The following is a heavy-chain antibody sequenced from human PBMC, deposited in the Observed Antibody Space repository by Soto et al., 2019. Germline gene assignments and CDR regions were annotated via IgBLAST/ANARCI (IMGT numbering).Heavy chain of an antibody. CDR3: ARNGLYYDFWSGYQHDY. D-gene: IGHD3-3*01. CDR1: GGTFSSYA. Sequence: QVQLVQSGAEVKKPGSSVKVSCKASGGTFSSYAISWVRQAPGQGLEWMGGIIPIFGTANYAQKFQGRVTITADESTSTAYMELSSLGSEDTAVYYCARNGLYYDFWSGYQHDYWGQGTLVTVSS. V-gene: IGHV1-69*01. J-gene: IGHJ4*02. CDR2: IIPIFGTA.